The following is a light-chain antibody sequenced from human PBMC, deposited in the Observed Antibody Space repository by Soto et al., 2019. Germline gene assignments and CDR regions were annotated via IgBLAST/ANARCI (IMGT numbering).Light chain of an antibody. CDR3: QQCNNWPPWT. CDR2: GAS. V-gene: IGKV3D-15*01. CDR1: QSVGSN. J-gene: IGKJ1*01. Sequence: EIVMTQSPATLSVSPGERATLSCRASQSVGSNLVWYQQRPGQAPRLLIYGASTRATGIPARFSGSGSGTELTLTISSLQSEDSAVYFCQQCNNWPPWTFGQGTKV.